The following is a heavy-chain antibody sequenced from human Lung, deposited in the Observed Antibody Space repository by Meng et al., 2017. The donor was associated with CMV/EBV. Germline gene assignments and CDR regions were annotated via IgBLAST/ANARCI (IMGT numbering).Heavy chain of an antibody. CDR3: ARDRDPAGDAFDI. V-gene: IGHV3-20*04. CDR2: INWNGGST. CDR1: GFTFDDYG. J-gene: IGHJ3*02. Sequence: LTXXASGFTFDDYGMSWVRQAPGKGLEWVSGINWNGGSTGYADSVKGRFTISRDNAKNSLYLQMNSLRAEDTALYYCARDRDPAGDAFDIWGQGTMVTVSS. D-gene: IGHD2-2*01.